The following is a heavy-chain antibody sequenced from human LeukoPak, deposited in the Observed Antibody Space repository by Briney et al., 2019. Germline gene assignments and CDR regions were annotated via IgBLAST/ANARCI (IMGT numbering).Heavy chain of an antibody. V-gene: IGHV3-30*18. CDR1: GFTFSSYG. CDR3: AKGRGRAAAGTWLFDY. CDR2: ISYDGSNK. D-gene: IGHD6-13*01. Sequence: GRSLRLSCAASGFTFSSYGMDWVRQAPGKGLDWVAVISYDGSNKYYADSVKGRFTISRDNSKNTLYLQMNSLRAEDTAVYYCAKGRGRAAAGTWLFDYWGQGTLVTVSS. J-gene: IGHJ4*02.